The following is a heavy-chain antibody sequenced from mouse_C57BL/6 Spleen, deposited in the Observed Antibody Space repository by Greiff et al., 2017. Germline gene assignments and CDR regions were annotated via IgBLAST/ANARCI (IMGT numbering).Heavy chain of an antibody. D-gene: IGHD1-1*01. Sequence: QVQLQQPGAELVKPGASVKLSCKASGYTFTSYWMHWVKQRPGQGLEWIGMIHPNSGSTNYNEKFKSKATLTVDKSSSTAYMQLSSLTSEDSAVYYCARVDGSSYVDAMDYWGQGTSVTVSS. CDR1: GYTFTSYW. CDR2: IHPNSGST. CDR3: ARVDGSSYVDAMDY. V-gene: IGHV1-64*01. J-gene: IGHJ4*01.